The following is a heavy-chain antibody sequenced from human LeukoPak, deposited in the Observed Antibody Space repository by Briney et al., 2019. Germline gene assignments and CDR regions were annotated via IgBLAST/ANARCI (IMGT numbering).Heavy chain of an antibody. CDR1: GYTFTSYG. V-gene: IGHV1-2*02. Sequence: ASVKVSCKASGYTFTSYGISWAGQAPGQGLEWMGWINPNSGDTNYAQKFQGRVTMTRDTSIRTAYMELSRLRSDDTAVYYCARALRGVGSTMGYFDFWGQGTLVTVSS. CDR3: ARALRGVGSTMGYFDF. CDR2: INPNSGDT. D-gene: IGHD1-26*01. J-gene: IGHJ4*02.